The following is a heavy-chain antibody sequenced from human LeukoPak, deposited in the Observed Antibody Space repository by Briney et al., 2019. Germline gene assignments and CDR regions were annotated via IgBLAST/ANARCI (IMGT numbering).Heavy chain of an antibody. CDR1: GFTVSNNY. CDR3: ARGDFWSGSYYFDY. V-gene: IGHV3-53*01. Sequence: GGSLRLSCAASGFTVSNNYMNWVRQAPGKGLEWVSLIYSGGSTYYADSVKGRFSISRDSSKNTLYLQMNSLRAEDTAVYYCARGDFWSGSYYFDYWGQGTLVTVSS. D-gene: IGHD3-3*01. J-gene: IGHJ4*02. CDR2: IYSGGST.